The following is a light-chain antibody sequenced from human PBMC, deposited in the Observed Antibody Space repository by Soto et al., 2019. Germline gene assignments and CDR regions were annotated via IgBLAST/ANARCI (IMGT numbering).Light chain of an antibody. CDR3: MQALLG. J-gene: IGKJ4*01. V-gene: IGKV2-28*01. CDR2: LGS. CDR1: QSLLHSNGYNY. Sequence: DIVMTQSPLSLPVTPGEPASISCRSSQSLLHSNGYNYLDWYLQKPGQSPQLLINLGSNRASGVPDRFSGSGSGTDFTLKISRVEAEDVGVYYCMQALLGFGGGTKVEIK.